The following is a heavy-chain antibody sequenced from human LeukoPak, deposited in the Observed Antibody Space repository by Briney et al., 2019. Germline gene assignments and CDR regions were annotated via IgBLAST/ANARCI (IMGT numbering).Heavy chain of an antibody. CDR1: GFTFSSYW. D-gene: IGHD3-16*02. J-gene: IGHJ3*02. CDR3: AREGSYDYIWGSYRPSDAFDI. V-gene: IGHV3-7*01. CDR2: IKQDGSEK. Sequence: GGSLRLSCAATGFTFSSYWMSWVRQARGKGLEWVANIKQDGSEKDYVDSVKGRFTISRDNAENSLYLQMNSLRAEDTAVYYCAREGSYDYIWGSYRPSDAFDIWGQGTMVTVSS.